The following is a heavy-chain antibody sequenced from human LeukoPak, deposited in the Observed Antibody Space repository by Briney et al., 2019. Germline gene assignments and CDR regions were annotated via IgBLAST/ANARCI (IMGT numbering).Heavy chain of an antibody. D-gene: IGHD2-2*01. CDR1: GGSISSGGYY. V-gene: IGHV4-31*03. CDR3: ARGRRLGYCSSTSCYNLHFDY. J-gene: IGHJ4*02. Sequence: SETLSLTCTVSGGSISSGGYYWSWIRQHPGKGLEWIGYTYYSGSTYYNPSLKSRVTISVDTSKNQFSLKLSSVTAADTAVYYCARGRRLGYCSSTSCYNLHFDYWGQGTLVTVSS. CDR2: TYYSGST.